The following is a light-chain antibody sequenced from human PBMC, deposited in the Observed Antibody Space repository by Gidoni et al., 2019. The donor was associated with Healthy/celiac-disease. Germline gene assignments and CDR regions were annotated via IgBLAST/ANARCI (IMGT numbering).Light chain of an antibody. J-gene: IGKJ1*01. V-gene: IGKV3-20*01. CDR3: QQYGSSRT. CDR1: QSVSSSY. CDR2: GAS. Sequence: EIVLTHSPGTLSLSPGERATLSGRASQSVSSSYLAWYQQKPGQAPRLLIYGASSRATGSPDRVSGSGSGTDFTLTIGRLEPEDFAGYYCQQYGSSRTFGQGTKVEIK.